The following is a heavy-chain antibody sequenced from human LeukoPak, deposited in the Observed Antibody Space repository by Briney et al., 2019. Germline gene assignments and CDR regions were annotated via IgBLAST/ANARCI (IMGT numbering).Heavy chain of an antibody. V-gene: IGHV4-39*01. J-gene: IGHJ4*02. CDR2: IYYSGST. D-gene: IGHD1-26*01. CDR3: ARVLEGATTRFDY. Sequence: SETLSLTCTVSGDSISSSSYYWGWIRQPPGKGLEWIGSIYYSGSTYYNPSFKSRVTISVDTSKNQFSLKLTSVTAADTAVYYWARVLEGATTRFDYWGQGTLVTVSS. CDR1: GDSISSSSYY.